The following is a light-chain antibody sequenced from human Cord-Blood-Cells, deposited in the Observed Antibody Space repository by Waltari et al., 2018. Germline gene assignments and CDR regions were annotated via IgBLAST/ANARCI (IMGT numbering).Light chain of an antibody. J-gene: IGKJ5*01. CDR3: QQRSNWPIT. V-gene: IGKV3-11*01. CDR2: DAS. Sequence: IVLTQSPATLPLSPGEIATLACRASQSISSYLAWYQQKPGQAPRLLNYDASNRATGIPARFSGSGSGTDFTLTISSLEPEDFAVYYCQQRSNWPITFGQGTRLEIK. CDR1: QSISSY.